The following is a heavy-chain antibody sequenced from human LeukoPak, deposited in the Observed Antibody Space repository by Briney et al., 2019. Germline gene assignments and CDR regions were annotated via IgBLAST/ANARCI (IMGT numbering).Heavy chain of an antibody. CDR3: AGDYCSSTSCLFDY. V-gene: IGHV1-3*01. CDR1: GYTFTSYA. Sequence: ASVKVSCKASGYTFTSYAMHWVRQAPGQRLEWMGWINAGNGNTKYSQKFQGRVTITRDTSASTAYMDLSRLRSDDTAVYYCAGDYCSSTSCLFDYWGQGTLVTVSS. CDR2: INAGNGNT. J-gene: IGHJ4*02. D-gene: IGHD2-2*01.